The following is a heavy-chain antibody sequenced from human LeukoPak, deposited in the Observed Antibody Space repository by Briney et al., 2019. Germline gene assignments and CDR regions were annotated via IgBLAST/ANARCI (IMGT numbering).Heavy chain of an antibody. CDR1: GGSISSYY. CDR2: IYYSGST. J-gene: IGHJ4*02. Sequence: ASETLSLTCTVSGGSISSYYWGWIRQPPGKGLEWIGSIYYSGSTYYNPSLKSRVTISVDTSKNQFSLKLSSVTAADTAVYYCASFVAHVWFGEYYYYFDYWGQGTLVTVSS. V-gene: IGHV4-39*07. D-gene: IGHD3-10*01. CDR3: ASFVAHVWFGEYYYYFDY.